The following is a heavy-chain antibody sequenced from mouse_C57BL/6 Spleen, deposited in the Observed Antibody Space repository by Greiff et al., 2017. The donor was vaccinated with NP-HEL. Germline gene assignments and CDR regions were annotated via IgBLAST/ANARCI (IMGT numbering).Heavy chain of an antibody. D-gene: IGHD6-1*01. CDR2: IDPNSGGT. J-gene: IGHJ2*01. CDR3: ARSSQKNFDY. V-gene: IGHV1-72*01. CDR1: GYTFTSYW. Sequence: QVQLQQPGAELVKPGASVKLSCKASGYTFTSYWMHWVKQRPGRGLEWIGRIDPNSGGTKYNEKFKSKATLTVDKPSSTAYMQLSILTSEDSAVYYCARSSQKNFDYWGQGTTLTVSS.